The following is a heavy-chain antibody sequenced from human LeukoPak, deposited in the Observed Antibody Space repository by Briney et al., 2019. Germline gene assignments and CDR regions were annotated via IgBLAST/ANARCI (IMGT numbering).Heavy chain of an antibody. CDR2: ISAYNGNT. Sequence: ASVKVSCKPSGYTFISYGISWVRQAPGQGLEWMGWISAYNGNTNYAQKLQGRVTMTTDTSTSTAYMELRGLRSDDTAVYYCASQPSAGTRWFDPWGQGTLVTVSS. CDR3: ASQPSAGTRWFDP. J-gene: IGHJ5*02. CDR1: GYTFISYG. D-gene: IGHD6-13*01. V-gene: IGHV1-18*01.